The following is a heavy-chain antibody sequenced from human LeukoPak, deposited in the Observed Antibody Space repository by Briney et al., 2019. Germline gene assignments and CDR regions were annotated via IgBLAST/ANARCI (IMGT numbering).Heavy chain of an antibody. D-gene: IGHD2-2*01. CDR3: ARSTIAYCSSTSCYLSTVDY. CDR2: ISAYNGNT. CDR1: GYTFTSYG. Sequence: ASVKVSCKASGYTFTSYGISWVRQAHGQGVEGMGWISAYNGNTNYAQKLQGRVTKTTDTSTSTAYMELRSLRSDHTPVYYCARSTIAYCSSTSCYLSTVDYWGQGTLVTVSS. V-gene: IGHV1-18*01. J-gene: IGHJ4*02.